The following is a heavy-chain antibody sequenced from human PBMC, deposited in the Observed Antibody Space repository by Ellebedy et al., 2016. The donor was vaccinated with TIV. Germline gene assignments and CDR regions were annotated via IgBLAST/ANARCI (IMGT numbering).Heavy chain of an antibody. V-gene: IGHV3-30*18. CDR3: AKEIGRGGSYLDAFDI. D-gene: IGHD1-26*01. Sequence: GESLKISCEASGLTFSSYGMHWVRQAPGKGLEWVAHISYDGSITFYADSVKGRFTISRDNSNNMMYLQMNSLRVDDTAVYYCAKEIGRGGSYLDAFDIWGQGTMVTVSS. J-gene: IGHJ3*02. CDR1: GLTFSSYG. CDR2: ISYDGSIT.